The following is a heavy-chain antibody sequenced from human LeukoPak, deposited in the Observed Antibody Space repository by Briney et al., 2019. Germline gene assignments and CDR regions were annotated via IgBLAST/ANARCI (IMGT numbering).Heavy chain of an antibody. Sequence: GGSLRLSCAASGFTFSSYAMSWVRQAPGKGLEWVSAIIGSGGSTYYADSVKGRFTISRDNSKNTLYLQMNSLRAEDTAVYYCAKVSTYYYVSSGPRGYWGQGTLVTVSS. V-gene: IGHV3-23*01. CDR1: GFTFSSYA. CDR3: AKVSTYYYVSSGPRGY. CDR2: IIGSGGST. J-gene: IGHJ4*02. D-gene: IGHD3-22*01.